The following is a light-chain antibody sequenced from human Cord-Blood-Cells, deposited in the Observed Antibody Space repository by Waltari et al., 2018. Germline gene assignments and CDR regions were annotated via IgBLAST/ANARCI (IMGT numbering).Light chain of an antibody. J-gene: IGLJ3*02. CDR3: CSYAGSSTWV. CDR2: EGS. Sequence: QSALTQPASVYGSPGQSITISCTGTSSYVGSYNLFSWYQQHPGKDPKLMIYEGSKLPSWVANRSSGSKSGNTATLTIYGLEAEDEADYYCCSYAGSSTWVFGGGTKLTVL. V-gene: IGLV2-23*01. CDR1: SSYVGSYNL.